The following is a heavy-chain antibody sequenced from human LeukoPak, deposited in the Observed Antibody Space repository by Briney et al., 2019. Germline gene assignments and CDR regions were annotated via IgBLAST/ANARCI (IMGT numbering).Heavy chain of an antibody. Sequence: PSETLSLTCIVSGGSISSGDYYWSWIRQPPGKGLEWIGYIYYSGTTYYNPSLKSRVTISVDTSKNQFSLKLSSVTAADTAVYYCARANAAIAVAGTGWYFDLWGRGTLVTVSS. CDR1: GGSISSGDYY. V-gene: IGHV4-30-4*08. CDR2: IYYSGTT. D-gene: IGHD6-19*01. J-gene: IGHJ2*01. CDR3: ARANAAIAVAGTGWYFDL.